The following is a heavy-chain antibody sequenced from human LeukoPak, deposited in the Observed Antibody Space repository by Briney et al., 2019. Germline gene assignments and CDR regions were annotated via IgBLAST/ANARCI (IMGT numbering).Heavy chain of an antibody. D-gene: IGHD2-15*01. J-gene: IGHJ4*02. CDR1: GFTFRRYA. CDR2: LSFDETYK. Sequence: GGSLRLSCAASGFTFRRYAMHWVRQAPGKGLEWVAALSFDETYKFYADSVKGRFTISRDNSNNTLSLEMNSLRTEDTAVYFCARGKGGPFKYWGQGTLVTVSS. CDR3: ARGKGGPFKY. V-gene: IGHV3-30*01.